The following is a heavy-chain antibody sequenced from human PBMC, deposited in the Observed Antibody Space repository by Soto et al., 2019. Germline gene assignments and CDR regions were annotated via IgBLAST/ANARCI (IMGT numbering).Heavy chain of an antibody. CDR3: ARLPDIVLVPAAMFDYGLDV. Sequence: SVKVSCKASGGTFSSYAISWLRQAPGQGLEWMGGIIPIFGTANYARKFQGRVTITADESTSTAYMELSSLRSEDTAVYYCARLPDIVLVPAAMFDYGLDVWGQ. CDR2: IIPIFGTA. J-gene: IGHJ6*02. V-gene: IGHV1-69*13. CDR1: GGTFSSYA. D-gene: IGHD2-2*01.